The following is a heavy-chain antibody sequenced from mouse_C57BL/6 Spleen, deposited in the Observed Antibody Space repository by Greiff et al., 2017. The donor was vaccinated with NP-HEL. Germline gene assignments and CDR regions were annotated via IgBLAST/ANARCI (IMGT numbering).Heavy chain of an antibody. CDR2: IDPETGGT. CDR3: TREHGGYWYFDV. CDR1: GYTFTDYE. V-gene: IGHV1-15*01. Sequence: VQLVESGAELVRPGASVTLSCKASGYTFTDYEMHWVKQTPVHGLEWIGAIDPETGGTAYNQKFKGKAILTADKSSSTAYMELRSLTSEDSAVYYCTREHGGYWYFDVWGTGTTVTVSS. J-gene: IGHJ1*03.